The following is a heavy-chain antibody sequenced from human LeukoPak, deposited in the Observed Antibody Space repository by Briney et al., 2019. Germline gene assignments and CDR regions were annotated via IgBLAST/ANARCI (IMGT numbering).Heavy chain of an antibody. Sequence: GGSLRLCCAASGFTFATYTMSWVRQIPGKGLERVSAIRSSGDSTYYADSAKGRFTISRDNSKNTLYLQMNSLRAEDTAVYYCAKGGAVTGTMYFQYWGQGTLVTVSS. CDR1: GFTFATYT. CDR3: AKGGAVTGTMYFQY. J-gene: IGHJ1*01. V-gene: IGHV3-23*01. CDR2: IRSSGDST. D-gene: IGHD6-19*01.